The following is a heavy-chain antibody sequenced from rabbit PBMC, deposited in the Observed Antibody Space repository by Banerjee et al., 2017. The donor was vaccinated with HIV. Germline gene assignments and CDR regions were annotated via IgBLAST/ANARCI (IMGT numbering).Heavy chain of an antibody. CDR1: AVTTSSSNW. CDR3: AGGDGGYIGYGYACYGMNL. J-gene: IGHJ6*01. V-gene: IGHV1S40*01. CDR2: IYACSSGST. Sequence: QALEESAGDLVKPAASLTLTCTASAVTTSSSNWMCWGGHAPPKGVEWSAGIYACSSGSTYYGSWAKGRFSTSKTSSTTVSLQTTSLTAADTATYFCAGGDGGYIGYGYACYGMNLWGPGTLVTVS. D-gene: IGHD6-1*01.